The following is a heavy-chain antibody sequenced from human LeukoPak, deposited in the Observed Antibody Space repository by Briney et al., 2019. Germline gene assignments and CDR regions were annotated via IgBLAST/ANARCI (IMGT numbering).Heavy chain of an antibody. J-gene: IGHJ4*02. CDR1: GFTFSSYA. Sequence: GGSLRLSCAASGFTFSSYAMSWVRQAPGKGLEWVSAISGSGGSTYYADSVKGRFTISRDNSKNTLYLQMNSLRAEDTAVYYCAKANGITMIVVDHPDYWGQGTLVTVSS. CDR2: ISGSGGST. CDR3: AKANGITMIVVDHPDY. V-gene: IGHV3-23*01. D-gene: IGHD3-22*01.